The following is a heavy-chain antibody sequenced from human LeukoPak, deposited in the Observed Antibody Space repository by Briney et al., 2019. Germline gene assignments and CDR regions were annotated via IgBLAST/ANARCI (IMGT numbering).Heavy chain of an antibody. CDR3: ARDRVSGYGRYDAFDI. CDR1: GYTFTGYY. CDR2: INPNSGGT. D-gene: IGHD5-12*01. V-gene: IGHV1-2*04. Sequence: ASVKVPCKAPGYTFTGYYMHWVRQAPGQGLEWMGWINPNSGGTNYAQKFQGWVTMTRDTSISTAYMELSRLRSDDTAVYYCARDRVSGYGRYDAFDIWGQGTMVTVSS. J-gene: IGHJ3*02.